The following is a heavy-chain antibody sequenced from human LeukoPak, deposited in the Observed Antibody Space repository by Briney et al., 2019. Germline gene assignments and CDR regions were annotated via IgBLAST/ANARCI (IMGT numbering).Heavy chain of an antibody. CDR2: IYYSGST. CDR1: GGSISSYY. V-gene: IGHV4-59*08. J-gene: IGHJ4*02. Sequence: PSETLSLTCTVSGGSISSYYWSWIRQPPGKGLEWIGYIYYSGSTNYNPSLKSRVTISVDTSKNQFSLKLSSVTAADTAVYYCARRQTPDSWGQGTLVTVSS. D-gene: IGHD2-15*01. CDR3: ARRQTPDS.